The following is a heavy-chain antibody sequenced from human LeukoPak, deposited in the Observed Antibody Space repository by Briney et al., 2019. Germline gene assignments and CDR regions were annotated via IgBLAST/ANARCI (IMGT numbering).Heavy chain of an antibody. CDR2: FDPEDGET. D-gene: IGHD2-2*01. Sequence: ASVKVSCKVSGYTLTELSMHWVRQAPGKGLEWMGGFDPEDGETIYAQKFQGRVTITADKSTSTAYMELSSLRSEDTAVYYCARRDIVVVPDDAFDIWGQGTMVTVSS. CDR1: GYTLTELS. CDR3: ARRDIVVVPDDAFDI. J-gene: IGHJ3*02. V-gene: IGHV1-24*01.